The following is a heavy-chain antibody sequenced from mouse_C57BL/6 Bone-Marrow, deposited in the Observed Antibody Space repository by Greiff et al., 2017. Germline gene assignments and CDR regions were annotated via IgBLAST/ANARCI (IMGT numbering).Heavy chain of an antibody. CDR1: GYTFTSYW. CDR2: IHPNSGST. J-gene: IGHJ4*01. CDR3: ARPPCPYYCAMDY. Sequence: QVQLKESGAELVKPGASVKLSCKASGYTFTSYWMHWVKQRPGQGLEWIGMIHPNSGSTNYNEKFKSKATLTVDKSSSTAYMQLSSLTSEDSAVYYCARPPCPYYCAMDYWGQGTSVTVSS. V-gene: IGHV1-64*01.